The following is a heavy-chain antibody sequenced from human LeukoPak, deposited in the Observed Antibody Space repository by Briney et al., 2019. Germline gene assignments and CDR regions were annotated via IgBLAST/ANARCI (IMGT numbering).Heavy chain of an antibody. J-gene: IGHJ6*04. Sequence: GGSLRLSCAASGFTFSNYALHWVRQAPGKGLEWVAVISYDGSNKFYADSVKGRFTISRDNAKNSLYLQMNSLRAEDTAVYYCAELGITMIGGVWGKGTTVTISS. D-gene: IGHD3-10*02. CDR2: ISYDGSNK. CDR1: GFTFSNYA. V-gene: IGHV3-30*04. CDR3: AELGITMIGGV.